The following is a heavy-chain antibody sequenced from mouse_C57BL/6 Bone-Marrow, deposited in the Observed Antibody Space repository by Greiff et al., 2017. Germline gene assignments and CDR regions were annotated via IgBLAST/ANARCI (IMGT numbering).Heavy chain of an antibody. D-gene: IGHD1-1*01. Sequence: EVHLVESGPGLVKPSQSLSLTCSVTGYSITSGYYWNWLRQFPGNKLEWMGYISYDGSNNYNPSLKNRISITRDTSKNQFFLKLNSVTTEDTATYYCARGGHYYGTPDWYFDVWGTGTTVTVSS. J-gene: IGHJ1*03. CDR3: ARGGHYYGTPDWYFDV. CDR2: ISYDGSN. CDR1: GYSITSGYY. V-gene: IGHV3-6*01.